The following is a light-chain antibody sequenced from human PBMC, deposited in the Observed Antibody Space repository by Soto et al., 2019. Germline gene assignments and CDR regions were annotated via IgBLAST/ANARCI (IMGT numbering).Light chain of an antibody. CDR1: QRVSSNY. CDR2: GVS. CDR3: QQYFTSPLT. V-gene: IGKV3-20*01. J-gene: IGKJ4*01. Sequence: EVVLTQSPGTLSLSPGERATLSCRASQRVSSNYLAWYQQKPGQAPRLLIYGVSTRSTGIPDRFSGSVSGTGFSLTISRLEPEDFAMYYCQQYFTSPLTFGGGTKVEIK.